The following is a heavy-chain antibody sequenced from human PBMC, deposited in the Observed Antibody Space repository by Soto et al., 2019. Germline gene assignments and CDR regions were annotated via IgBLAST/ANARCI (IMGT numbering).Heavy chain of an antibody. CDR1: GGSISSYY. V-gene: IGHV4-59*01. D-gene: IGHD2-8*01. Sequence: SETLSLTCTVSGGSISSYYWSWIRQPPGKGLEWIGYIYYSGSTNYNPSLKSRITISVDTSQNQFYLKLNSVTAADTAVYFCAGKPNALSYFDYWGQGALVTVSS. CDR3: AGKPNALSYFDY. CDR2: IYYSGST. J-gene: IGHJ4*02.